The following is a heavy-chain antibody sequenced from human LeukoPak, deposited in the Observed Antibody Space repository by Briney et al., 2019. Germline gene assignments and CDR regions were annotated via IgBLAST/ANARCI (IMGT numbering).Heavy chain of an antibody. Sequence: WNRQAPGKGPEWVGRIKSKTDGGRTDYAAPVKGRFTISRDDSKNTLYLQMNSLKTEDTAVYYCTTDRGDYGSGTYEIYYYYMDVWGKGTTVTVSS. CDR2: IKSKTDGGRT. CDR3: TTDRGDYGSGTYEIYYYYMDV. J-gene: IGHJ6*03. D-gene: IGHD3-10*01. V-gene: IGHV3-15*01.